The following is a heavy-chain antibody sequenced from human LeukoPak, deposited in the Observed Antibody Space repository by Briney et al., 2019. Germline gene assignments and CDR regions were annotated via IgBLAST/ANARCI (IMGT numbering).Heavy chain of an antibody. CDR2: ISSSSSYM. CDR3: ARNYYYMDV. J-gene: IGHJ6*03. Sequence: GGSLRLSCAASGFTFSSYEMNWVRQAPGKGLEWVSSISSSSSYMYYADSVKGRFTISRDNAKNSLYLQMNSLRAEDTAVYYCARNYYYMDVWGKGTTVTVSS. CDR1: GFTFSSYE. V-gene: IGHV3-21*01.